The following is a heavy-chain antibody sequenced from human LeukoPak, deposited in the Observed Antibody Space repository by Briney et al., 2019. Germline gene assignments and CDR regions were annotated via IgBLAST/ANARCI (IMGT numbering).Heavy chain of an antibody. Sequence: GGSLRLSCAASGFTFSSYWMHWVRQAPGKGLVWVSRINSDGSTTSYADSVKGRFTISRDNAKSTLYLQMNSLRAEDTAVYYCARDTADDAFDIWGQGTMVTGSS. CDR3: ARDTADDAFDI. CDR1: GFTFSSYW. J-gene: IGHJ3*02. CDR2: INSDGSTT. V-gene: IGHV3-74*01.